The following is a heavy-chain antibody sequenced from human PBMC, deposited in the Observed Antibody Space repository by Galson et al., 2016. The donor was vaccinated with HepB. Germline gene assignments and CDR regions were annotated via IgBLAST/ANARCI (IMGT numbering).Heavy chain of an antibody. D-gene: IGHD1-26*01. CDR1: RFTFSSYA. V-gene: IGHV3-13*01. Sequence: SLRLSCAASRFTFSSYAMHWVRQATGEGLEWVSTIGSVGDTYYIASVKGRFTISRENAKNSLYLQMNSLRAGDTAVYYCARGAVGATTWFDYWGQGTLVTVSS. CDR2: IGSVGDT. CDR3: ARGAVGATTWFDY. J-gene: IGHJ4*02.